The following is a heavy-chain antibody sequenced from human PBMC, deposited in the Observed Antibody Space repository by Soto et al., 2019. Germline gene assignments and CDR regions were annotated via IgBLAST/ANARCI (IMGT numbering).Heavy chain of an antibody. Sequence: EVQLVESGGGLIQPGGSLRLSCAASGFTVSSNYMSWVRQAPGKGLEWVSVIYSGGSTYYADSVKGRFTISRDNSKNTLYLKMTSLRAEDTAVYYCARGMAPGVRAYYYYGMDVWGQGTTVTVSS. CDR3: ARGMAPGVRAYYYYGMDV. D-gene: IGHD3-10*01. J-gene: IGHJ6*02. CDR1: GFTVSSNY. V-gene: IGHV3-53*01. CDR2: IYSGGST.